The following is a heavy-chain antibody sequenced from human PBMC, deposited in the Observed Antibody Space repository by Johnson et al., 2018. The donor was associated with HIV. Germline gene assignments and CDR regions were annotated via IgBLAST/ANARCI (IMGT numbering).Heavy chain of an antibody. CDR1: GFTFDDYD. CDR3: AKAYCPGCDGFDI. CDR2: ISYDGTNK. Sequence: QVQLVESGGGLVQPGRSLRLSCAASGFTFDDYDMHWVRQAPGRGLEWVSSISYDGTNKYYGDSVKGRFTISRDNSKNTLFLQMDSLRTEDTGVYYCAKAYCPGCDGFDIWGQGTLVTVSS. J-gene: IGHJ3*02. D-gene: IGHD2-21*01. V-gene: IGHV3-30*18.